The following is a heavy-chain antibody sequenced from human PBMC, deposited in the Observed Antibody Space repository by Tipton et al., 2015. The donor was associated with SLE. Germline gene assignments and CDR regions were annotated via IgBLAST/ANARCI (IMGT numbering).Heavy chain of an antibody. D-gene: IGHD7-27*01. Sequence: TLSLTCAVYGGSFSAYYWSWIRQPPGKGLEWIGEMNHSGSTNYNPSLKIRVTISVDTSKNQFSLKLTSVTAADTAVYYCARGKGRNWGWGWFDPWGQGTLVTVSS. CDR3: ARGKGRNWGWGWFDP. J-gene: IGHJ5*02. CDR2: MNHSGST. CDR1: GGSFSAYY. V-gene: IGHV4-34*01.